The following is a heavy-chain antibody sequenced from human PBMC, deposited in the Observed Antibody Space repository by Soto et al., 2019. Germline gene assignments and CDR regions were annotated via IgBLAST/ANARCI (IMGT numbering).Heavy chain of an antibody. V-gene: IGHV5-51*01. CDR2: IYPGDSDT. D-gene: IGHD3-22*01. J-gene: IGHJ4*02. CDR1: GYSFTSYW. Sequence: GESLKISCKGSGYSFTSYWIGWVRQMPGKGLEWMGIIYPGDSDTRYSPSFQGQVTISADKSISTAYLQWSSLKASDTAMYYCARHVRSEYDSSGYYLLPDYWGQGTLVTVSS. CDR3: ARHVRSEYDSSGYYLLPDY.